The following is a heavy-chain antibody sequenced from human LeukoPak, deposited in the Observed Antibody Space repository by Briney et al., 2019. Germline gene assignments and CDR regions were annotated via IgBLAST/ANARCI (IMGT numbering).Heavy chain of an antibody. J-gene: IGHJ4*02. Sequence: PSETLSLTCTVSGGSISSYYWSWIRQPPGKGLEWIGYIYYSGSTNYNPSLKSRVTISVDTSKNQFSLKLSSVTAADTAVYYCARGYSSSWRMEDFNFDYWGQGTLVTVSS. CDR3: ARGYSSSWRMEDFNFDY. CDR2: IYYSGST. D-gene: IGHD6-13*01. V-gene: IGHV4-59*01. CDR1: GGSISSYY.